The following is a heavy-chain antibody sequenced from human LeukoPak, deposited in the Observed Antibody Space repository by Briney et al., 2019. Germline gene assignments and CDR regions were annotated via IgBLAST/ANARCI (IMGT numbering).Heavy chain of an antibody. Sequence: SQTLSLTCAISGDSVSSNSATWNWIRQSPSRGLEWLGRTYYRSKWYNDYSVSVKSRIDINADTSKNQFSLQLNSVTPEDTAMYYCTRAGGDSWYFDYWGQGTLVTVSS. CDR1: GDSVSSNSAT. D-gene: IGHD2-21*02. J-gene: IGHJ4*02. V-gene: IGHV6-1*01. CDR3: TRAGGDSWYFDY. CDR2: TYYRSKWYN.